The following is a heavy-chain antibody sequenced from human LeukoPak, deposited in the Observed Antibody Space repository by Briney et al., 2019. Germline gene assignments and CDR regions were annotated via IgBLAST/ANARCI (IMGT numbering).Heavy chain of an antibody. V-gene: IGHV3-30-3*01. Sequence: GGSLRLSCAASGFTFSSYAMHWVRQAPGKGLEWVAVMSYDGSNKYYADSVKGRFTISRDNSKNTLYLQMNSLRAEDTAVYYCARDGAPYDSSGYYYDDAFDIWGQGTMVTVSS. CDR1: GFTFSSYA. CDR3: ARDGAPYDSSGYYYDDAFDI. CDR2: MSYDGSNK. J-gene: IGHJ3*02. D-gene: IGHD3-22*01.